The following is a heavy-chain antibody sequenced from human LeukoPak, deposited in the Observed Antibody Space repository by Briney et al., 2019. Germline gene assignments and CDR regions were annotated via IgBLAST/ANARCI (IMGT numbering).Heavy chain of an antibody. V-gene: IGHV3-20*04. Sequence: PGGSLRLSCAASGFTFDDYGMSWVRQAPGKGLDWVSGINWNGGSTGYADSVKGRFTISRDNAKNSLYLQMNSLRAEDTALYYCARDLRHPDAFDIWGQGTMVTVSS. CDR3: ARDLRHPDAFDI. CDR2: INWNGGST. J-gene: IGHJ3*02. CDR1: GFTFDDYG. D-gene: IGHD6-25*01.